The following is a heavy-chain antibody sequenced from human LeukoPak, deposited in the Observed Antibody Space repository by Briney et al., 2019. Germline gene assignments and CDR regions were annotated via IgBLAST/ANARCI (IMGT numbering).Heavy chain of an antibody. V-gene: IGHV4-38-2*01. CDR2: IYHSGST. D-gene: IGHD5-18*01. CDR1: GYSISSGYY. Sequence: SETLSLTCAVSGYSISSGYYWGWIRQPPGKGLEWIGSIYHSGSTYYNPSLKSRVTISVDTSKNQFSLKLSSVTAADTAVYYCARNGYSGYFDYWGQGTLVTVSS. CDR3: ARNGYSGYFDY. J-gene: IGHJ4*02.